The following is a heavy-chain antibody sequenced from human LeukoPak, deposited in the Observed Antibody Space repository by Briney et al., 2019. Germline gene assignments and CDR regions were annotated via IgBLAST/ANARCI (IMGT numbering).Heavy chain of an antibody. CDR1: GYSISSGYY. J-gene: IGHJ4*02. CDR2: IYHSGST. CDR3: ARVGATGYFGY. Sequence: SETLSLTCTVSGYSISSGYYWGWIRQPPGKGLEWIGSIYHSGSTYYNPSLKSRVTISVDTSKNQFSLKLSSVAAADTAVYYCARVGATGYFGYWGQGTLVTVSS. V-gene: IGHV4-38-2*02. D-gene: IGHD1-26*01.